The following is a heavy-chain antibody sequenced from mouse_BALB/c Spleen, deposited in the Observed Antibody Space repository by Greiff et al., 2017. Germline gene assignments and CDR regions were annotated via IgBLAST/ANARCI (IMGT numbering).Heavy chain of an antibody. CDR3: ARRGPDYGSSALYAMDY. D-gene: IGHD1-1*01. CDR1: GYTFTSFW. J-gene: IGHJ4*01. Sequence: QVQLQQPGAELVKPAASVKLSCKASGYTFTSFWLPWVNQRPGQGLEWIREINPSNGRTNYNEKFKTKATLTVDQASSTAYLRLSSLTSEDSAVYYCARRGPDYGSSALYAMDYWGQGTTGTVAS. V-gene: IGHV1S81*02. CDR2: INPSNGRT.